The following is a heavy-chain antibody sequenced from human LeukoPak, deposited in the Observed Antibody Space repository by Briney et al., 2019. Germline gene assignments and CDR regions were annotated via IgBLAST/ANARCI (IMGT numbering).Heavy chain of an antibody. Sequence: ASVKVSCKASGYTFTDNYMHWVRQAPGQGLEWMGWFNPHSGGANYAQTFQGRVTMTRDTSISTAYMELSRLTSDDTAVYFCAREGPGIAVAGTDWFDPWGQGTLVTVSS. CDR3: AREGPGIAVAGTDWFDP. V-gene: IGHV1-2*02. CDR1: GYTFTDNY. J-gene: IGHJ5*02. D-gene: IGHD6-19*01. CDR2: FNPHSGGA.